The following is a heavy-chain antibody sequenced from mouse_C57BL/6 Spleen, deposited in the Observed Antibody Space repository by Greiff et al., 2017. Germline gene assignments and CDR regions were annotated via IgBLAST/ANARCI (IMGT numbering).Heavy chain of an antibody. V-gene: IGHV1-52*01. Sequence: QVHVKQPGAELVRPGSSVKLSCKASGYTFTSYWMHWVKQRPIQGLEWIGNIDPSDSETHYNQKFKDKATLTVDKSSSTAYMQLSSLTSEDSAVYYCARSKFYYAMDYWGQGTSVTVSS. CDR3: ARSKFYYAMDY. CDR2: IDPSDSET. J-gene: IGHJ4*01. CDR1: GYTFTSYW.